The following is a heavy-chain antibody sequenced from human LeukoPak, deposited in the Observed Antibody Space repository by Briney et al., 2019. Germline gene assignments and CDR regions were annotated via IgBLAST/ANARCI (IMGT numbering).Heavy chain of an antibody. D-gene: IGHD3-22*01. CDR1: GGSISSYY. CDR3: ARARLDSSGRFDY. V-gene: IGHV4-59*01. Sequence: TSETLSLTCTVSGGSISSYYWSWIREPPGRGLEWIGYIYYGGSTDYNPSLKSRVTISKDTSKTQFSLRLRSVTAADTAVYYCARARLDSSGRFDYWGQGTLVTVSS. CDR2: IYYGGST. J-gene: IGHJ4*02.